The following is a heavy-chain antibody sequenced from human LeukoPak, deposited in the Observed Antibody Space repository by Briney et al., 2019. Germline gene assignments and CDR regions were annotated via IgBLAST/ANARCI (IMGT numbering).Heavy chain of an antibody. J-gene: IGHJ4*02. CDR3: ARASTGRHSDY. Sequence: PGGSLRFSCAASGFAFSSYWMHWVRQAPGKGLVWVSRINTDGSSTIYADSVKGRCTISRDNARNTLFLQMNSLRVEDTAVYYCARASTGRHSDYWGQGTLVTVSS. CDR1: GFAFSSYW. D-gene: IGHD2-15*01. CDR2: INTDGSST. V-gene: IGHV3-74*01.